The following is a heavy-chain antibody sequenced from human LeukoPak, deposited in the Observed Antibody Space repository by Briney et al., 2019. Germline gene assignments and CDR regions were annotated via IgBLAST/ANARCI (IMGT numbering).Heavy chain of an antibody. J-gene: IGHJ4*02. V-gene: IGHV1-69*13. CDR1: GGTFSSYA. CDR3: AREYSSSWYGAGYFDY. D-gene: IGHD6-13*01. CDR2: IIPIFGTA. Sequence: SVKVSCKASGGTFSSYAISWVRQAPGQGLEWMGGIIPIFGTANYAQKFQGRVTITADESTSTAYMELSSLRSEDTAVYYCAREYSSSWYGAGYFDYWGQGTPVTVSS.